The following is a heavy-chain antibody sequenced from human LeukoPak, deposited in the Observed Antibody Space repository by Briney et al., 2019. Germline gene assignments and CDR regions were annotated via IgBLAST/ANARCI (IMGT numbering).Heavy chain of an antibody. V-gene: IGHV3-23*01. Sequence: PGGSLRLSCAASGFTFSSNAMSWVRQAPGKGLEWVSGISGSGGTTYYADSVKGRFTISRNNSKNTLYLQMNSLRAEDTAVYYCAKDRRYYDSSGYSPWGQGTLVTVSS. D-gene: IGHD3-22*01. CDR2: ISGSGGTT. CDR3: AKDRRYYDSSGYSP. J-gene: IGHJ5*02. CDR1: GFTFSSNA.